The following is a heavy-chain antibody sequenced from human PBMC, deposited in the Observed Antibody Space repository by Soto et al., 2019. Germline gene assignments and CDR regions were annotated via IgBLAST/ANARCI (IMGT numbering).Heavy chain of an antibody. V-gene: IGHV3-30*03. CDR3: ARDLPGWSPSPSNSSY. J-gene: IGHJ4*02. Sequence: QVQLVESGGGVVQPGRSLRLSCAASGFTFNNYDMHWVRQAPGKGLEWVALTSHDGSNKYYADSVKGRFTISRDNSKNTLYLQMNSRRDEDTAVYYCARDLPGWSPSPSNSSYWGQRTPGTVSS. D-gene: IGHD2-15*01. CDR2: TSHDGSNK. CDR1: GFTFNNYD.